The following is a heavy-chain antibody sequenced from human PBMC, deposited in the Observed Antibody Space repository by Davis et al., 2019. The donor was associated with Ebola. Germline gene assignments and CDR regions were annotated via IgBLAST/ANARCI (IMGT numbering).Heavy chain of an antibody. CDR2: INPDGSFT. J-gene: IGHJ4*02. D-gene: IGHD6-19*01. Sequence: PGGSLRLSCAASGFTFSSYWMHWVRHTPGKGLVWVSRINPDGSFTDYADSVKGRFTISRDNSKNTLYLQINSLRPDDTALYYCAKQDDSGWYGIDDCWGQGTLVTVSS. CDR1: GFTFSSYW. V-gene: IGHV3-74*01. CDR3: AKQDDSGWYGIDDC.